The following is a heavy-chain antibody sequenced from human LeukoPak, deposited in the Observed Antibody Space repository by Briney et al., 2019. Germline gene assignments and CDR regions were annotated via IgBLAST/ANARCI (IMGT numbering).Heavy chain of an antibody. J-gene: IGHJ4*02. Sequence: GSLRLSCAASGFTFSTYHMNWVRQAPGKGLEWVSYISSRRTTIYYSDSVRGRFAISRDNAKSSLFLQMNSLTAEDTGVYYCARVWQDYSNADYWGQGTLVTVSS. CDR3: ARVWQDYSNADY. CDR1: GFTFSTYH. D-gene: IGHD4-11*01. CDR2: ISSRRTTI. V-gene: IGHV3-48*01.